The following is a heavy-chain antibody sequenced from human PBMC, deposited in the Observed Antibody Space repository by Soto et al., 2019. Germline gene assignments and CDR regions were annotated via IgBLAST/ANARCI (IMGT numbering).Heavy chain of an antibody. CDR1: GGSISSSSYY. Sequence: PSETLSLTCTASGGSISSSSYYWGWIRQPPGKGLEWIGSIYYSGSTYYNPSLKSRATISVDTSKDQFSLKLSSVTAADTAVYYCARHLSSSWYVYYYVMDVWGQGTTVTVSS. CDR3: ARHLSSSWYVYYYVMDV. J-gene: IGHJ6*02. V-gene: IGHV4-39*01. D-gene: IGHD6-13*01. CDR2: IYYSGST.